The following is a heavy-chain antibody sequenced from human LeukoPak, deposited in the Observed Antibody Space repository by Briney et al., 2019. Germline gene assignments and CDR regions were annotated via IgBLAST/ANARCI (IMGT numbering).Heavy chain of an antibody. D-gene: IGHD3-10*01. J-gene: IGHJ5*02. CDR1: GFTFSSYA. CDR2: ISGSGGST. V-gene: IGHV3-23*01. CDR3: AKVLRAMVRGPPWFDP. Sequence: PGRSLRLSCAASGFTFSSYAMSWVRQAPGKGLEWVSAISGSGGSTYYADSVKGRFTISRDNSKNTLYLQMNSLRAEDTAVYYCAKVLRAMVRGPPWFDPWGQGTLVTVSS.